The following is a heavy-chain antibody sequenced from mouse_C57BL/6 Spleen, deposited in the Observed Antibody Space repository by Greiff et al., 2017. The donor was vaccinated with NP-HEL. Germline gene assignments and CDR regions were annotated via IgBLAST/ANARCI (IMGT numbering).Heavy chain of an antibody. CDR2: FYPGSGSI. CDR3: ARHPYYGYDEANYFDY. J-gene: IGHJ2*01. V-gene: IGHV1-62-2*01. Sequence: QVQLKQSGAELVKPGASVKLSCKASGYTFTEYTIHWVKQRSGQGLEWIGWFYPGSGSIKYNEKFKDKATLTADKSSSTVYMELSRLTSEDSAVYFCARHPYYGYDEANYFDYWGQGTTLTVSS. CDR1: GYTFTEYT. D-gene: IGHD2-2*01.